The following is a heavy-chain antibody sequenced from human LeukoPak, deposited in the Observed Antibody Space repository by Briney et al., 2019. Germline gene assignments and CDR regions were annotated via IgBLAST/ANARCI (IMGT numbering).Heavy chain of an antibody. V-gene: IGHV4-59*08. Sequence: SETLSLTCTVSGGSISNYYWSWIRQPPGKGLEWIGYIHNSGTSKYNPSLESRITMSVGTSKNQFSLKLSSVTAADTAVYYCAGQGHTYSHLDPWGQGTLVTVSS. CDR3: AGQGHTYSHLDP. D-gene: IGHD2-15*01. CDR1: GGSISNYY. J-gene: IGHJ5*02. CDR2: IHNSGTS.